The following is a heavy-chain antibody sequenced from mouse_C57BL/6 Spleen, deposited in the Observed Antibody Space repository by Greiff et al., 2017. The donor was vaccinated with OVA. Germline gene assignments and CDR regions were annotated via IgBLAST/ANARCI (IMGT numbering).Heavy chain of an antibody. V-gene: IGHV1-53*01. CDR2: INPSNGGT. Sequence: QVHVKQPGTELVKPGASVKLSCKASGYTFTSYWMHWVKQRPGQGLEWIGNINPSNGGTNYNEKFKSKATLTVDKSSSTAYMQLSSLTSEDSAVYYCARGGGYYSFDYWGQGTTLTVSS. J-gene: IGHJ2*01. CDR1: GYTFTSYW. CDR3: ARGGGYYSFDY. D-gene: IGHD2-3*01.